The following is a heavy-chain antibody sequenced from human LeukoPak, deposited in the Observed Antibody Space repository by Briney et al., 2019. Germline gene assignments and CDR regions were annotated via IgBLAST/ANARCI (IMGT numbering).Heavy chain of an antibody. CDR2: ISYDGSNK. V-gene: IGHV3-30*04. J-gene: IGHJ4*02. D-gene: IGHD4-17*01. CDR1: GFTFSSYA. Sequence: GGSLRLSCAASGFTFSSYAMHWVRQAPGKGLEWVAVISYDGSNKYYADSVKGRFTISRDNSKNTLYLQMNSLKTEDTAVYYCARPHSDYGGIDYWGQGTLVTVSS. CDR3: ARPHSDYGGIDY.